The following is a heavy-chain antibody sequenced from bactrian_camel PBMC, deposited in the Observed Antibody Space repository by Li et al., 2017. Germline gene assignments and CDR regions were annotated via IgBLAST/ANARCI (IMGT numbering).Heavy chain of an antibody. CDR2: IYTGYGGAT. J-gene: IGHJ4*01. V-gene: IGHV3S40*01. CDR1: GFTESGNY. Sequence: VQLVESGGGSVQAGGSVTLSCVASGFTESGNYVAWFRQAPGKEREGVASIYTGYGGATYYTDSVKGRFTISQDNAKNTVYLQMNSLKPEDTAMYYCAANFGSYCSVDYLQRRANFWGQGTQV. CDR3: AANFGSYCSVDYLQRRANF. D-gene: IGHD2*01.